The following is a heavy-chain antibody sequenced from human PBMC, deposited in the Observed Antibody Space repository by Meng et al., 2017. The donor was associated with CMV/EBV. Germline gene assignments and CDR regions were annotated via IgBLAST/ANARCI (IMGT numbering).Heavy chain of an antibody. CDR1: GXXXXGYY. Sequence: QVQLQQWGAGLLKPSXTLXLTCAXYGXXXXGYYWSWIRQPPGKGLEWIGEINHSGSTNYNPSLKSRVTISVDTSKNQFSLKLSSVTAADTAVYYCARSGIITMIVVVKRDPGVFDYWGQGTLVTVSS. J-gene: IGHJ4*02. V-gene: IGHV4-34*01. CDR2: INHSGST. CDR3: ARSGIITMIVVVKRDPGVFDY. D-gene: IGHD3-22*01.